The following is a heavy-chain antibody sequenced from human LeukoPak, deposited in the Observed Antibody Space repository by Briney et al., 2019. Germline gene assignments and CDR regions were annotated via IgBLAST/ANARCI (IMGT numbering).Heavy chain of an antibody. V-gene: IGHV3-23*01. CDR2: ISGSGGST. CDR1: GFTFSPFA. D-gene: IGHD7-27*01. CDR3: AKFADPGV. J-gene: IGHJ3*01. Sequence: PGGSLRLSCAASGFTFSPFAMNWVRQAPGKGLEWVSAISGSGGSTYYADFVKGRFTISRDTSKNTLYLQMNSLRAEDTAVYYCAKFADPGVWGQGTMVTVSS.